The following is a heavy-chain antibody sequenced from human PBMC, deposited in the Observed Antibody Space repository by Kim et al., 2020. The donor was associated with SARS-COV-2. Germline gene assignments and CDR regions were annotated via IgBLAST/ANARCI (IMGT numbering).Heavy chain of an antibody. CDR2: MNPNSGNT. CDR3: ARDAGTGTADY. Sequence: ASVKVACKASGYTFTSYDINWGRQATGQGLEWMGWMNPNSGNTGYTHKFQGRVTMTRNTSISTAYMERSSLRSEDTAVYYCARDAGTGTADYWGQGTLVTASS. J-gene: IGHJ4*02. D-gene: IGHD1-1*01. CDR1: GYTFTSYD. V-gene: IGHV1-8*01.